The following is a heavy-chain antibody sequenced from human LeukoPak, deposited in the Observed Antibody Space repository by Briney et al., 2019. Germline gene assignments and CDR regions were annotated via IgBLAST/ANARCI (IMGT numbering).Heavy chain of an antibody. J-gene: IGHJ4*02. Sequence: GSLPLSCAASGFPLSSYSMNCVRQAPGKGLEWVSFISSASRSIYYADSVKGRFTISRHNAKNSLYLQINGLRAEDTAVYYCARVGEGSCRGVPAAKIVDYWGEGTVVSVSS. CDR3: ARVGEGSCRGVPAAKIVDY. D-gene: IGHD2-2*01. CDR2: ISSASRSI. V-gene: IGHV3-21*01. CDR1: GFPLSSYS.